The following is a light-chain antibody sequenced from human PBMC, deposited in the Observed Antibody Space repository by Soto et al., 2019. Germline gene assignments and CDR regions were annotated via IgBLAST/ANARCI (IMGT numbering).Light chain of an antibody. CDR2: AAS. CDR1: QSISSY. V-gene: IGKV1-39*01. Sequence: DIHMTLSPSSLSASVGDRVTITCRASQSISSYLNWYQQKPGKAPKLLIYAASSLQSGVPSRFSGSGSGTDFTLTISSLEPEDFAVYYCQHRSKFGQGTRLEIK. CDR3: QHRSK. J-gene: IGKJ5*01.